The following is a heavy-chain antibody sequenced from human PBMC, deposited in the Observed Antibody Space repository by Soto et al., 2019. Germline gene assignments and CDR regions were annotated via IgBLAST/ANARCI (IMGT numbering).Heavy chain of an antibody. D-gene: IGHD2-15*01. CDR3: ARDRRYCSGGSCYSNAFDI. CDR2: ISAYNGNT. J-gene: IGHJ3*02. CDR1: GYTVTSYG. Sequence: ASWKVSCKASGYTVTSYGISWVRQATGQGLEWMGWISAYNGNTNYAQKLQGRVTMTTDTSTSTAYMELRSLRSDDTAVYYCARDRRYCSGGSCYSNAFDIWGQGTMVTVS. V-gene: IGHV1-18*04.